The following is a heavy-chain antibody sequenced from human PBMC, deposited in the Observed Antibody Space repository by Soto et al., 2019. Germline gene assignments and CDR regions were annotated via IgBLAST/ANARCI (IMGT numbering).Heavy chain of an antibody. Sequence: QVQLQESGPGLVKPSQTLSLTCTVSGGSISSGDYYWSWVRQHPGKGLEWIGYIYYSGSTSYNPSLRSRLTISLDTSKKHFSLKLSSVTAADTAVYYCARRHGDIYWYFDLWGRGTLVTVSS. V-gene: IGHV4-31*03. J-gene: IGHJ2*01. D-gene: IGHD4-17*01. CDR3: ARRHGDIYWYFDL. CDR2: IYYSGST. CDR1: GGSISSGDYY.